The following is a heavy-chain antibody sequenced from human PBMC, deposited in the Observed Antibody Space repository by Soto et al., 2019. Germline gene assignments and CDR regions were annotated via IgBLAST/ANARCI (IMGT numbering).Heavy chain of an antibody. Sequence: GGSLRLSCAASGFTFSSYGMHWVRQAPGKGLEWVAVIWYDGSNKYYADSVKGRFTISRDNSKNTLYLQMNSLRAEDTAVYYCARANFRLDYYYGMDVWGQGTTVTVSS. V-gene: IGHV3-33*01. D-gene: IGHD6-6*01. CDR2: IWYDGSNK. CDR1: GFTFSSYG. CDR3: ARANFRLDYYYGMDV. J-gene: IGHJ6*02.